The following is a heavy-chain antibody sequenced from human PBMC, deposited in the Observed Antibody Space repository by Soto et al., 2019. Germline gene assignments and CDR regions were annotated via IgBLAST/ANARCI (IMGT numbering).Heavy chain of an antibody. J-gene: IGHJ5*02. Sequence: PSETLSLTCSVSGASIAGGSYYWSWVRQPPGKGLEWIGYIPSRGRPFYNPSLTSQDTISADSSKNQISLQLTSVTAADTAVYYCVRDQYSGYDFALWGQGNLVTVSS. V-gene: IGHV4-30-4*01. CDR2: IPSRGRP. D-gene: IGHD5-12*01. CDR3: VRDQYSGYDFAL. CDR1: GASIAGGSYY.